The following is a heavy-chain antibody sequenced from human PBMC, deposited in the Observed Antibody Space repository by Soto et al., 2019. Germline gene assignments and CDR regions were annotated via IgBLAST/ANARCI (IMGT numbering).Heavy chain of an antibody. Sequence: QMQLVQSGPEVKKPGTSVKVSCKASGFTFTSSAVQWVRQARGQRLEWIGWIVVGSGNTNYAQKFQERVTITRDMSTSTAYMELSSRRSEDTAVYYCAAGKIQLGLAYYYGMDVWGKGTTVTVSS. V-gene: IGHV1-58*01. CDR1: GFTFTSSA. D-gene: IGHD5-18*01. CDR2: IVVGSGNT. J-gene: IGHJ6*04. CDR3: AAGKIQLGLAYYYGMDV.